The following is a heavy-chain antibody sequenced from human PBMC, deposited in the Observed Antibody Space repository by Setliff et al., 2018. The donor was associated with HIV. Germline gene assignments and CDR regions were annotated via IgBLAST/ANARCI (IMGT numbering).Heavy chain of an antibody. J-gene: IGHJ5*02. CDR2: IRSKAYGGTT. Sequence: PGGSLRLSCTASGFTFGDYAMSWVRQAPGKGLEWVGFIRSKAYGGTTEYAASVKGRFTISRDDSKSISYLQMNSLKTDDTAVYYCTTKYHIVVADGFDPWGQGTLVTVSS. CDR3: TTKYHIVVADGFDP. CDR1: GFTFGDYA. V-gene: IGHV3-49*04. D-gene: IGHD2-21*01.